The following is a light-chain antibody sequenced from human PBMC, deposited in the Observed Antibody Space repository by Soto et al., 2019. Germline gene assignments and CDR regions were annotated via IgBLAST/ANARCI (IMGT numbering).Light chain of an antibody. V-gene: IGLV1-40*01. Sequence: QSVLTQPPSVSGAPGQRVTISCTGSSSNIGAGYDVHWYQQLPGTAPKLLIYGNSNRPSGVPDRFSGSKSGTSASLAITGLQAEDEADYYCQSYDSSLSGPYVFGTGTKPTVL. CDR3: QSYDSSLSGPYV. CDR2: GNS. CDR1: SSNIGAGYD. J-gene: IGLJ1*01.